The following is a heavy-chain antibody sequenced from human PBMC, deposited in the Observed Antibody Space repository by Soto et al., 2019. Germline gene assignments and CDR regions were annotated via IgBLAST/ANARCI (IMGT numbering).Heavy chain of an antibody. CDR3: ARSYYDGAGSYYPNWFDP. Sequence: QVQLQESGPGLVKPSETLSLTCTVSGGSISSYYWSWIRQPPGKGLEWIGYIYYSGSTNYNPSLKSRVTISVGTSMTQFSLKRSSVTAADTAVYYCARSYYDGAGSYYPNWFDPWGQGTLVTVSS. CDR1: GGSISSYY. V-gene: IGHV4-59*01. J-gene: IGHJ5*02. D-gene: IGHD3-10*01. CDR2: IYYSGST.